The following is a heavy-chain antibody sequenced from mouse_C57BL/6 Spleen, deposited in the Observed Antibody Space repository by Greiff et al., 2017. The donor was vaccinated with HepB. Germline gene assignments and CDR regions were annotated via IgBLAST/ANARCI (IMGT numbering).Heavy chain of an antibody. CDR2: IRNKANNHAT. J-gene: IGHJ3*01. Sequence: DVKLVESGGGLVQPGGPLKLSCAVSGFSFSDAWMDWVRPSPEKGLEWVADIRNKANNHATYYAETVKGRFTISRDNSKSSVYLQMNRVRAEDTGIYYCTGENLRGVAYWGQGTLVTVSA. D-gene: IGHD2-12*01. CDR3: TGENLRGVAY. V-gene: IGHV6-6*01. CDR1: GFSFSDAW.